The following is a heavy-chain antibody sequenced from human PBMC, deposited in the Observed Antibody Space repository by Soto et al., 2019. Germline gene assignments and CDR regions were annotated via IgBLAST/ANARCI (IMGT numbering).Heavy chain of an antibody. CDR2: MNPNSGNT. CDR1: GYTFTSYD. Sequence: ASVKVSCKASGYTFTSYDINWVRQATGQGLEWMGWMNPNSGNTGYAQKFQGRVTMTRNTSISTAYMELSSLRSEDTAVYYCARVPSIAARTYYYYYGMDVWGQGTTVASP. J-gene: IGHJ6*02. D-gene: IGHD6-6*01. V-gene: IGHV1-8*01. CDR3: ARVPSIAARTYYYYYGMDV.